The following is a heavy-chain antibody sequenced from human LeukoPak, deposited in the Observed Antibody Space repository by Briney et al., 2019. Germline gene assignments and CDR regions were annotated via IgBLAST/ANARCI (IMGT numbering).Heavy chain of an antibody. J-gene: IGHJ4*02. CDR2: ISWNSGSI. D-gene: IGHD2/OR15-2a*01. Sequence: GRSLRLSCAASGFTFDDYAMHWVRQAPGKGLEWVSGISWNSGSIGYADSVKGRFTISRDNAKNTVYLQMNSLRAEDTAVYYCVSFYETYWGRGTLVTVSS. CDR1: GFTFDDYA. V-gene: IGHV3-9*01. CDR3: VSFYETY.